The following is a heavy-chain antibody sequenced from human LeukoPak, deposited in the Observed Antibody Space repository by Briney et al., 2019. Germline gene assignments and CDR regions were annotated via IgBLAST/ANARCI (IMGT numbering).Heavy chain of an antibody. V-gene: IGHV3-30*19. Sequence: PGGSLRLSCAASGFTFSSYGMHWVRQAPGKGLEWVAVISYDGSNKYYADSVKGRFTISRDNSKNTLYLQMNSLRAEDTAVYYCARDQGDYGGVDYWGQGTLVTVSS. D-gene: IGHD4-23*01. CDR2: ISYDGSNK. CDR3: ARDQGDYGGVDY. CDR1: GFTFSSYG. J-gene: IGHJ4*02.